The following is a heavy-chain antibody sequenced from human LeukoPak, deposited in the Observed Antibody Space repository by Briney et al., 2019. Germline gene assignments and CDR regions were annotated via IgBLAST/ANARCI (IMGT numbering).Heavy chain of an antibody. CDR3: ARDLPRRMATTQPAGY. CDR1: GYTFTSYG. Sequence: ASXKVSCKASGYTFTSYGISWVRQAPGQGLEWMGWISAYNGNTNYAQKLQGRVTMTTDTSTSTAYMELRSLRSDDTAVYYCARDLPRRMATTQPAGYWGQGTLVTVSS. J-gene: IGHJ4*02. D-gene: IGHD5-24*01. V-gene: IGHV1-18*01. CDR2: ISAYNGNT.